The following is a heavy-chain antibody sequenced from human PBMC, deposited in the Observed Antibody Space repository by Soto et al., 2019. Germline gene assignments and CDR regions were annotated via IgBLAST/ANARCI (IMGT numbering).Heavy chain of an antibody. CDR3: ARGGRYRENYYFGMDV. CDR2: INSDGRST. V-gene: IGHV3-74*01. CDR1: GFSLSNYW. D-gene: IGHD1-26*01. Sequence: GGSLRLSCAVSGFSLSNYWMHWVRQDPEKGLVWVSRINSDGRSTSYADSVKGRFTTSRDNAKNTLYLHMESLRAEDTAVYYCARGGRYRENYYFGMDVWGQGTTVTVSS. J-gene: IGHJ6*02.